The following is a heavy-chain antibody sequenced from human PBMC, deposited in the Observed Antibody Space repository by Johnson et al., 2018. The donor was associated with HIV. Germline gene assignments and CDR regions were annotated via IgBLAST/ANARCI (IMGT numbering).Heavy chain of an antibody. CDR1: GFTVSSNY. J-gene: IGHJ3*02. CDR3: AREANAFDI. Sequence: VQLVESGGNVVRPGGSLRLSCAASGFTVSSNYMSWVRQAPGKGLEWVSVIYSGGSTYYADSVKGRFTISRDNSKNTLYLQMNSLRAEDTAVYYCAREANAFDIWGQGTMVTVSS. V-gene: IGHV3-53*01. CDR2: IYSGGST.